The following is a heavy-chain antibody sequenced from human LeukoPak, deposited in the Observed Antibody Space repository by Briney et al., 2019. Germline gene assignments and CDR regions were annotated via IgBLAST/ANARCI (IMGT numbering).Heavy chain of an antibody. CDR3: AREDWTDIVVVPADPGYYYGMDV. D-gene: IGHD2-2*01. Sequence: ASVKVSCKASGYTFTSYGISWVRQAPGQGLEWMGWISAYNGNTNYAQKLPGRVTLTTDTSTSTAYMEMRRLRSDDTAVYSCAREDWTDIVVVPADPGYYYGMDVWGQGTTVTVSS. V-gene: IGHV1-18*01. CDR2: ISAYNGNT. J-gene: IGHJ6*02. CDR1: GYTFTSYG.